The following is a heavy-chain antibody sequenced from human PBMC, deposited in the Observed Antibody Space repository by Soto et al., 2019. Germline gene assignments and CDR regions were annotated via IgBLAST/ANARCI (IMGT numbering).Heavy chain of an antibody. CDR2: ISYDGSNK. D-gene: IGHD3-10*01. Sequence: QVQLVESGGGVVQPGRSLRLSCAASGFTFSSYAMHWVRQAPGKGLEWVAVISYDGSNKYYADSVKGRFTISRDNSKNTLYLQMNSLRAEDTAVYYCAKAGGSESYLRAFDYWGQGTLVTVSS. CDR1: GFTFSSYA. J-gene: IGHJ4*02. CDR3: AKAGGSESYLRAFDY. V-gene: IGHV3-30-3*01.